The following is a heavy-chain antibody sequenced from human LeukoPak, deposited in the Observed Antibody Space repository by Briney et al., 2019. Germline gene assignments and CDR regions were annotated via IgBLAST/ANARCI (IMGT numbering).Heavy chain of an antibody. D-gene: IGHD6-13*01. CDR3: ARGEQLLLPYYFDY. CDR1: GYTFTSYA. Sequence: ASVKVSCKASGYTFTSYAMHWVRQAPGQRLEWMGWINAGNGNTKYSQKFQGRVTITRDTSASTAHMELSSLRSEDTAVYYCARGEQLLLPYYFDYWGQGTLVTVSS. J-gene: IGHJ4*02. CDR2: INAGNGNT. V-gene: IGHV1-3*01.